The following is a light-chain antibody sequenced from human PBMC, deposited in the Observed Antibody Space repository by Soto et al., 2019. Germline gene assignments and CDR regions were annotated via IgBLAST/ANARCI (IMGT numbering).Light chain of an antibody. CDR3: QQYGSSPWT. CDR1: QSVSSSY. V-gene: IGKV3-20*01. Sequence: EIVLTQSPGTLSLSPGERATLSCRASQSVSSSYLAWYQQKPGQAPRLLISGASSRATGIPDRFSGSGSGTDITLTISRLEPEDFAVYYCQQYGSSPWTFGQGTKVEIK. CDR2: GAS. J-gene: IGKJ1*01.